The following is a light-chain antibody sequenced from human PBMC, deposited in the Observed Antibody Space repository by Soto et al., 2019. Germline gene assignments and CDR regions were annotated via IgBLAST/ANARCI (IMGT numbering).Light chain of an antibody. V-gene: IGKV3-20*01. CDR3: QQYSSSPIT. J-gene: IGKJ5*01. Sequence: EIWGPQSPGTLSFSPGERATLSCRASQSVSSSYTAWYQQKPGQAPRLLIYGPSSRATGIPDRFSGSGSGTDFTLTISRLEPEDFAVYYCQQYSSSPITFGQGTRLEIK. CDR1: QSVSSSY. CDR2: GPS.